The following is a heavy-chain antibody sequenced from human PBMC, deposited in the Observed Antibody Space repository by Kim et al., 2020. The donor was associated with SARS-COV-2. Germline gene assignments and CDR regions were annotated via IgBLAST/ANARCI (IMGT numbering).Heavy chain of an antibody. D-gene: IGHD3-3*01. Sequence: YADSVKGRFTISRDNSKNTLYLQMNSLRAEDTAVYYCAKGRVWSGYSFDYWGQGTLVTVSS. V-gene: IGHV3-23*01. CDR3: AKGRVWSGYSFDY. J-gene: IGHJ4*02.